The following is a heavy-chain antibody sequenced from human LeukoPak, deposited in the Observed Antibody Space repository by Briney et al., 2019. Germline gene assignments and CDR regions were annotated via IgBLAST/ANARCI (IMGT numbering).Heavy chain of an antibody. CDR3: AKDRDSSSWLVGRDFDY. D-gene: IGHD6-13*01. J-gene: IGHJ4*02. CDR2: ISGSGGST. V-gene: IGHV3-23*01. Sequence: PGGSLRLSCAASGFTFSSYGMSWVRQAPGKGLEWVSAISGSGGSTYYADSVKGRFTISRDNSKNTLYLQMNSLRAEDTAVYYCAKDRDSSSWLVGRDFDYWGQGTLVTVSS. CDR1: GFTFSSYG.